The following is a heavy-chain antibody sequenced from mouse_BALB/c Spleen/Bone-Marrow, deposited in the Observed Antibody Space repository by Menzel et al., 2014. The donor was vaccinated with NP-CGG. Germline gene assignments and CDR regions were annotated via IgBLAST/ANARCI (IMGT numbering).Heavy chain of an antibody. Sequence: VNVVESGPGLVAPSQSLSITCTVSGFSLTSYGVHWVRQPPGKGLEWLGVIWAGGSTNYNSALMSRLSISKDNPKSQVFLKMNSLQTDDTAMYYCARDPVYDNYDAMDYWGQGTSVTVSS. CDR1: GFSLTSYG. CDR2: IWAGGST. V-gene: IGHV2-9*02. CDR3: ARDPVYDNYDAMDY. J-gene: IGHJ4*01. D-gene: IGHD2-3*01.